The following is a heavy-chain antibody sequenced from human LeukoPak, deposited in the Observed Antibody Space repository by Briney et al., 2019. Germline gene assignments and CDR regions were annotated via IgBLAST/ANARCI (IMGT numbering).Heavy chain of an antibody. CDR1: GFTFSSYW. CDR3: ARAYYDILTGYDHYFDY. CDR2: IKQDGSEK. J-gene: IGHJ4*02. V-gene: IGHV3-7*04. D-gene: IGHD3-9*01. Sequence: GGSLRLSCAASGFTFSSYWMGWVRQAPGKGLEWVANIKQDGSEKYYVDSVKGRFTISRDNAKNSLYLQMNSLRAEDTAAYYCARAYYDILTGYDHYFDYWGQGTLVTVSS.